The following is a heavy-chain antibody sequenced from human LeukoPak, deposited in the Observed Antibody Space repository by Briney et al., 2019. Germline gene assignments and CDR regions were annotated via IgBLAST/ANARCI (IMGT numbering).Heavy chain of an antibody. Sequence: GASVKVSCKASGYTFTSYGISWVRQAPGQGLEWMGWISAYNGNTNYAQKLQGRVTMTTDTSTSTAYMELRSLRSDDTAVYYCARVAQITMIVVGSDYYYGMDVWGQGTTVTVSS. CDR3: ARVAQITMIVVGSDYYYGMDV. CDR1: GYTFTSYG. V-gene: IGHV1-18*01. CDR2: ISAYNGNT. J-gene: IGHJ6*02. D-gene: IGHD3-22*01.